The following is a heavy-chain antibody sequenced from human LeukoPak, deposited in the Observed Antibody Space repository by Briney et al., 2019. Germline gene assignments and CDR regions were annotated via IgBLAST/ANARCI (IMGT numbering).Heavy chain of an antibody. V-gene: IGHV3-66*01. CDR3: ARTKSGYNYYFDY. CDR2: IYSGGST. Sequence: GGSLRLSCAASVFTVSSKYMSWVRQAPGKGVEWVSVIYSGGSTYYADSVQGRFTISRDNSKNTLYLQMNSLRAEDTAVYYCARTKSGYNYYFDYWGQGTLVTVSS. J-gene: IGHJ4*02. CDR1: VFTVSSKY. D-gene: IGHD3-3*01.